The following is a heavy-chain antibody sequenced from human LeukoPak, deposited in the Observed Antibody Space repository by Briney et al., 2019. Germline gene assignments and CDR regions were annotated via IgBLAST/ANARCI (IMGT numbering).Heavy chain of an antibody. Sequence: VASVKVSCKASGYTFISYDISWVRQAPGQGLEWVGWISAHSGKTNYAHKVQGRVTMTTDTSTSTAYMELRSLRSDDTAVYYCARDRAPYYYGSGSSYFDYWGQGTLVTVSS. CDR1: GYTFISYD. V-gene: IGHV1-18*01. J-gene: IGHJ4*02. CDR2: ISAHSGKT. CDR3: ARDRAPYYYGSGSSYFDY. D-gene: IGHD3-10*01.